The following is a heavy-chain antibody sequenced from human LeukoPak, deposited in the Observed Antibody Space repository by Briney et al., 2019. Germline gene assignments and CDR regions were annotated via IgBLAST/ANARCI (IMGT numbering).Heavy chain of an antibody. Sequence: GGSLRLSCAASGFTFSSYAMSWVRQAPGKGLEWVSAISGSGGSTYYADSAKGRFTISRDNSKNTLYLQMNSLRAEDTAVYYCAKDYDRTWISCFDYWGQGTLVTVSS. V-gene: IGHV3-23*01. CDR3: AKDYDRTWISCFDY. CDR1: GFTFSSYA. CDR2: ISGSGGST. J-gene: IGHJ4*02. D-gene: IGHD1-14*01.